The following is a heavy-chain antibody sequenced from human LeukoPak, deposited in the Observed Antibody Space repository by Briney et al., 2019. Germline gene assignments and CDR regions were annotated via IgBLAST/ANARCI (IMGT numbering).Heavy chain of an antibody. CDR3: ARGALEYSGFDQTFDY. CDR1: GFTFSSYG. CDR2: IRYDGSNK. Sequence: GGSLRLSCAASGFTFSSYGMHWVRQAPGKGLEWVAFIRYDGSNKYYADSVKGRFTISRDNSENTVYLQMNSLRVDDTAVYYCARGALEYSGFDQTFDYWAQGTLVTVSS. J-gene: IGHJ4*02. V-gene: IGHV3-30*02. D-gene: IGHD5-12*01.